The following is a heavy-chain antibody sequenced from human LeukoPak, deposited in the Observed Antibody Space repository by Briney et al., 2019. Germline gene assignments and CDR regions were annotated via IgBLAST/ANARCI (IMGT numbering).Heavy chain of an antibody. CDR1: GYTFTGYY. D-gene: IGHD2-2*01. CDR3: ARDGGIVVVPAAIVEDY. J-gene: IGHJ4*02. V-gene: IGHV1-2*02. CDR2: INPNSGGT. Sequence: GASVKVSCKASGYTFTGYYMHWVRQAPGQGLEWMGWINPNSGGTNCAQKFQGRVTMTRDTSISTAYMELSRLRSDDTAVYYCARDGGIVVVPAAIVEDYWGQGTLVTVSS.